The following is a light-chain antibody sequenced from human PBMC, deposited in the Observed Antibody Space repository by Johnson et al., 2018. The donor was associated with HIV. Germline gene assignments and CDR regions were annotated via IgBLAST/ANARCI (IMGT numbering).Light chain of an antibody. CDR2: ENN. V-gene: IGLV1-51*02. J-gene: IGLJ1*01. CDR3: GTWDSSLSADV. Sequence: QSVLTQPPSVSAAPGQKVTISCSGSSSNIGNNYVSWYQQLPGTAPKLLIYENNKRPSGIPDRFSGSKSGTSATLGITGLQNGDEADYYCGTWDSSLSADVFGTGTKVTFL. CDR1: SSNIGNNY.